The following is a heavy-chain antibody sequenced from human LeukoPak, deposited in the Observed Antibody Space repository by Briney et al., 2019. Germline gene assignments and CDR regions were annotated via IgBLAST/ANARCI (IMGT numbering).Heavy chain of an antibody. CDR1: GGSISTDNCY. CDR3: AREGQQQLVYYYYYMDV. J-gene: IGHJ6*03. D-gene: IGHD6-13*01. Sequence: SETLSLTCTVSGGSISTDNCYWGWIRQPPGKGLEWIGSIYYNGNTYYNPSLKSRVTISVDTSKNQFSLKVNSVTAADTAVYYCAREGQQQLVYYYYYMDVWGKGTTVTVSS. CDR2: IYYNGNT. V-gene: IGHV4-39*07.